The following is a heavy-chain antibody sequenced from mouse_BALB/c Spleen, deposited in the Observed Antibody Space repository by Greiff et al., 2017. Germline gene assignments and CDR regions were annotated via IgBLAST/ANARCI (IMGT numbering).Heavy chain of an antibody. J-gene: IGHJ3*01. Sequence: VQLQQSGAELVRPGGSVKLSCKASGYTFTSYTMHWVKQRPGQGLEWMGYINPSSGNTEYNQKRKSKTTLTADNSTNLVYMLLSSLTAEVSADYCCAVLRRLDGAWFAYWGQGTLVTVSA. CDR2: INPSSGNT. V-gene: IGHV1-4*02. CDR1: GYTFTSYT. CDR3: AVLRRLDGAWFAY. D-gene: IGHD1-2*01.